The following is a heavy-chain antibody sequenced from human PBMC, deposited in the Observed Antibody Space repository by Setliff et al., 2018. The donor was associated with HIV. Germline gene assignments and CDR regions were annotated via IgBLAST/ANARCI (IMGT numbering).Heavy chain of an antibody. CDR3: ARGALLAVFDFDH. J-gene: IGHJ4*01. CDR2: INVGNGDT. CDR1: GYTFTTYS. Sequence: GASVKVSCKASGYTFTTYSLHWVRQAPGQSLEWMGWINVGNGDTKYSQELQGRITIIRDTSANTAYMELSSLRSDDTAIYFCARGALLAVFDFDHWGHGTLVTVSS. V-gene: IGHV1-3*01. D-gene: IGHD3-10*01.